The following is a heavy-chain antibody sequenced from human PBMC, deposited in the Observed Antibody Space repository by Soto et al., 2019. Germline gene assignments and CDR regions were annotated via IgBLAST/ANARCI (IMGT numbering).Heavy chain of an antibody. J-gene: IGHJ3*02. D-gene: IGHD3-22*01. V-gene: IGHV3-73*02. CDR3: ARQFHYDSWGSTTDAFDI. CDR2: IRSKLNNYAT. Sequence: EVQLVESGGGLVQPGGSLKLSCAVSGSTFSGSAMHWVRQASGKGPEWVGRIRSKLNNYATVYDASVEGRFTISRDDSKNTAYLQLNSLKTEDTAMYYCARQFHYDSWGSTTDAFDIWGQGTMVTVSS. CDR1: GSTFSGSA.